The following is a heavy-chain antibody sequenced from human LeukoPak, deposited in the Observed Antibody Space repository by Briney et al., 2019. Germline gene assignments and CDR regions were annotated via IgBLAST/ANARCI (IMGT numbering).Heavy chain of an antibody. J-gene: IGHJ3*02. CDR1: GFTFSSYW. V-gene: IGHV3-7*01. Sequence: GGSLRLSRAASGFTFSSYWMSWVRQAPGKGLEWVANIRQDGSEKYYVDSVRGRFTISRDNAENSLFLQMNSLRAEDTAVYYCARDLAGPPQEAFDIWGQGTMVTVS. CDR3: ARDLAGPPQEAFDI. CDR2: IRQDGSEK.